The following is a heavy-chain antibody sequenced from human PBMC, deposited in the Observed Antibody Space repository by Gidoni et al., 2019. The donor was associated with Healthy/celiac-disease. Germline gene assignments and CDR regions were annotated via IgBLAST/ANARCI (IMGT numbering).Heavy chain of an antibody. CDR1: GGSFSGYY. Sequence: QVQLQQWGAGLLKPSATLSLTCAVYGGSFSGYYWSWIRQPPGKGREWIGEINHSGSTNYNPSLKSLVTISVDTSKNQFSLKLSSVTAADTAVYYCAGIDPTQQWLFVYPHDAFDIWGQGTMVTVSS. CDR3: AGIDPTQQWLFVYPHDAFDI. D-gene: IGHD6-19*01. V-gene: IGHV4-34*01. J-gene: IGHJ3*02. CDR2: INHSGST.